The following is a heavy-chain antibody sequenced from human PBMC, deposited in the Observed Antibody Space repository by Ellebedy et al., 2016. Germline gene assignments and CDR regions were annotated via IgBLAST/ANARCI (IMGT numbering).Heavy chain of an antibody. J-gene: IGHJ4*02. CDR1: GFTFGSYG. CDR2: IWYDGINK. V-gene: IGHV3-33*01. CDR3: ARALYYDFDY. Sequence: GESLKISCAASGFTFGSYGMHWVRQAPGKGLEWVAVIWYDGINKYYADSVKGRFTISRDNSKNTVYLQMNSLRAEDTAVYYCARALYYDFDYWGQGTLVTVSS. D-gene: IGHD3-3*01.